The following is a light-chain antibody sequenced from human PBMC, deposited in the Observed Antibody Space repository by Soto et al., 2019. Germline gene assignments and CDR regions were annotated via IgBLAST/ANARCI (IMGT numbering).Light chain of an antibody. CDR1: QSVSSSY. CDR2: GAS. V-gene: IGKV3D-20*02. CDR3: QQRSNWPIT. Sequence: EIVLTQSPGTLSLSPGERATLSCRASQSVSSSYLAWYQQKPGQAPRLLIYGASNRATGIPARFSGSGSGTDFTLTISSLEPEDFALYYCQQRSNWPITFGQGTRLEIK. J-gene: IGKJ5*01.